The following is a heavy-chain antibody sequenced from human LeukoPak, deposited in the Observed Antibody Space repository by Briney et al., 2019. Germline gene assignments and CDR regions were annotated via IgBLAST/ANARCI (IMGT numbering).Heavy chain of an antibody. CDR2: ISYDGSNK. Sequence: PGGSLRLSCAASGVTFSSYGMHWVRQAPGKGLEWVAVISYDGSNKYYADSVKGRFTIPRDNSKNTLYLQMNSLRAEDTAVYYCAKDWAAAAGHAPYGMDVWGQGTTVTVSS. CDR3: AKDWAAAAGHAPYGMDV. V-gene: IGHV3-30*18. CDR1: GVTFSSYG. D-gene: IGHD6-13*01. J-gene: IGHJ6*02.